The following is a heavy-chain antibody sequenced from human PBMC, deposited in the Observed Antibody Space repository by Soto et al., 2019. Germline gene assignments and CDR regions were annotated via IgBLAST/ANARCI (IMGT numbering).Heavy chain of an antibody. CDR1: GGTFSSYA. J-gene: IGHJ4*02. CDR3: ASQPQNGAVAEQVY. V-gene: IGHV1-69*13. D-gene: IGHD6-19*01. CDR2: IIPIFGTA. Sequence: SVKVSCKASGGTFSSYAISWVRQAPGQGLEWMGGIIPIFGTANYAQKFQGRVTITADESTSTAYMELSSLRSEDTAVYYCASQPQNGAVAEQVYWGQGTLVTVSS.